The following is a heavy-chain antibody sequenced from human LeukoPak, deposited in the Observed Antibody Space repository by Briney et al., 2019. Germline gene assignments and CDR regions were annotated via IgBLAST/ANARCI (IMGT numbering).Heavy chain of an antibody. Sequence: ASVKVSCKASGGTFSSYAISWVRQAPGQGLEWMGWISAYNGNTNYAQKLQGRVTMTTDTSTSTAYMELRSLRSDDTAVYYCARETKMYQLLDPDAFDMWGQGTMVTVSS. D-gene: IGHD2-2*02. CDR3: ARETKMYQLLDPDAFDM. CDR1: GGTFSSYA. J-gene: IGHJ3*02. CDR2: ISAYNGNT. V-gene: IGHV1-18*01.